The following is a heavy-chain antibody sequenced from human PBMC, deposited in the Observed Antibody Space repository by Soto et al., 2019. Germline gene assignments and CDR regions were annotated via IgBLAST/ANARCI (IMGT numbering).Heavy chain of an antibody. CDR2: IYYSGST. V-gene: IGHV4-39*01. J-gene: IGHJ4*02. D-gene: IGHD1-26*01. CDR3: ARGSGATTSDY. Sequence: GRKNKTPGKGLEWIGSIYYSGSTYYNPSLKSRVTISVDTSKSQFSPKLSSVTAADTAVYYCARGSGATTSDYRGQGTLVTVSS.